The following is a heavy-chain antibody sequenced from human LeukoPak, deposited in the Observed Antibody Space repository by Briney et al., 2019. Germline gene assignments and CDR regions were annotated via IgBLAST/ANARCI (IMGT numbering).Heavy chain of an antibody. CDR1: GFTFSGYW. CDR3: AREYSSSWYDGDYNWFDP. CDR2: INSDGSST. J-gene: IGHJ5*02. Sequence: GGSLRLSCAASGFTFSGYWMHWVRQAPGKGLVWVSRINSDGSSTSYADSVKGRFTISRDNAKNTLYLQMNSLRAEDTAVYYCAREYSSSWYDGDYNWFDPWGQGTLVTVSS. V-gene: IGHV3-74*01. D-gene: IGHD6-13*01.